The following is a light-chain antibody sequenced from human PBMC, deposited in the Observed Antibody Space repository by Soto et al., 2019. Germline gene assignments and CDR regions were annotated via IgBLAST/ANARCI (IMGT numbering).Light chain of an antibody. CDR2: EAS. CDR3: QQYDRYSVT. V-gene: IGKV1-5*03. Sequence: DIQMTQSPSTLSASVGDRVTITCRASQSISSWLAWYQQKPGKAPKLLLYEASTLEGGVPSRFSGSGSGTEFTLTICSLQPDDFATYYFQQYDRYSVTFGQGTRLEIK. J-gene: IGKJ5*01. CDR1: QSISSW.